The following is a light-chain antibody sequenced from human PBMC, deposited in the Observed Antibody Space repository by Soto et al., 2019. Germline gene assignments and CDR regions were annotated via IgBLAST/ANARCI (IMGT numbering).Light chain of an antibody. J-gene: IGKJ2*01. CDR2: AAS. CDR1: RSVSSSY. Sequence: ESVLTQSPGTLSLSPGERAALSCRASRSVSSSYLAWYQQKSGQAPRLLIYAASTRATGIPDRFSGSGSGTDFTLTISRLEPEDFAVYFCQLYGSSPPRYAFGQGTKVDIK. V-gene: IGKV3-20*01. CDR3: QLYGSSPPRYA.